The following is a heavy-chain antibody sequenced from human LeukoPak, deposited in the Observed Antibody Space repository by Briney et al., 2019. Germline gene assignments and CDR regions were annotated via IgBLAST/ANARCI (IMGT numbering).Heavy chain of an antibody. J-gene: IGHJ5*02. D-gene: IGHD6-13*01. CDR2: IYYSGST. V-gene: IGHV4-30-4*01. Sequence: SQTLSLTCTVSGGSISSGDYYWSWIRQPPGKGLEWIGYIYYSGSTYYNPSLKSRVTISVDTSKNQFSLNLSSVTAADTAVYYCARTPSFSYSSSWYNWFDPWGQGTLVTVSS. CDR3: ARTPSFSYSSSWYNWFDP. CDR1: GGSISSGDYY.